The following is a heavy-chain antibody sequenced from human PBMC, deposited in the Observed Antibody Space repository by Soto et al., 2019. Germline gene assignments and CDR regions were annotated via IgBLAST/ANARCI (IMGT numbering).Heavy chain of an antibody. CDR3: TRLTYYYFWSGYPYYYYGMDV. J-gene: IGHJ6*02. Sequence: SATRSHTCTASSRTTSNRSYYWGWIRNPPGKGLEWIGSIYYSGSTYYNPSLKSRVTISVDTSQNQFSLKLSSVTAADTDVYYCTRLTYYYFWSGYPYYYYGMDVWGQGTTVX. CDR1: SRTTSNRSYY. D-gene: IGHD3-3*01. CDR2: IYYSGST. V-gene: IGHV4-39*01.